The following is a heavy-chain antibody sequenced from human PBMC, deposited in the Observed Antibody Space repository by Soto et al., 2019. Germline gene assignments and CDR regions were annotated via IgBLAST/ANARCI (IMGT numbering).Heavy chain of an antibody. V-gene: IGHV3-30-3*01. J-gene: IGHJ5*02. Sequence: QVQLVESGGGVVQPGRSLRLSCAASGFTFSSYAMHWVRQAPGKGLEWVAVISYDGSNKYYADSVMGRFTISRDNSKNTLYLQMNSLRAEDTAVYYCAREPEVVVVVAANDNWFDPWGQGTLVTVSS. CDR3: AREPEVVVVVAANDNWFDP. CDR2: ISYDGSNK. D-gene: IGHD2-15*01. CDR1: GFTFSSYA.